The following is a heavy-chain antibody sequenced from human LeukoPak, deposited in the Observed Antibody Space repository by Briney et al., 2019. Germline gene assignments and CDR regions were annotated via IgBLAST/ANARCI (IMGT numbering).Heavy chain of an antibody. CDR1: GFTFSSYG. CDR3: AKGVGELEEEEGYYYYMDV. D-gene: IGHD1-26*01. CDR2: IRYDGSNK. J-gene: IGHJ6*03. Sequence: GSLRLSCAASGFTFSSYGMHWVRQAPGKGLEWVAFIRYDGSNKYYADSVKGRFTISRDNSKNTLYLQMNSLRAEDTAVYYCAKGVGELEEEEGYYYYMDVWGKGTTVTVSS. V-gene: IGHV3-30*02.